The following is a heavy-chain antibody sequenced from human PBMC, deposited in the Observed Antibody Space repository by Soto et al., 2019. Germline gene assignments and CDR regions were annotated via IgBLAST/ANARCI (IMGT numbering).Heavy chain of an antibody. CDR2: ISGSGGST. D-gene: IGHD6-6*01. Sequence: GGSLRLSCAASGFTFSSYAMSWVRQAPGKGLEWVSAISGSGGSTYYADSVKGRFTISRDNSKNTLYLQMNSLRAEETAVYYCATLLGIAAREDYWGQGTLVTVSS. CDR3: ATLLGIAAREDY. V-gene: IGHV3-23*01. CDR1: GFTFSSYA. J-gene: IGHJ4*02.